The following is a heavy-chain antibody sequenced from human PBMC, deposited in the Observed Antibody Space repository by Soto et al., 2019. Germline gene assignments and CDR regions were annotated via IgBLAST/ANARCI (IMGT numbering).Heavy chain of an antibody. D-gene: IGHD2-2*01. Sequence: SETLSLTCTVSGGSISSGGSYWGWIRQPPGKGLEWIGYIYYSGNTYFNPSLKSRVTLSVDTSENQFSLNLSSVTAADTAVYYCVRYCSTTKCPFDYWGQGTLVTSPQ. CDR1: GGSISSGGSY. V-gene: IGHV4-30-4*01. CDR3: VRYCSTTKCPFDY. CDR2: IYYSGNT. J-gene: IGHJ4*02.